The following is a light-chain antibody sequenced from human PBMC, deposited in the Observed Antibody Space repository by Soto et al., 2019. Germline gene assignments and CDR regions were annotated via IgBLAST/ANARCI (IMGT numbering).Light chain of an antibody. CDR3: QQSNDYPRT. CDR1: HGISSY. V-gene: IGKV1-9*01. J-gene: IGKJ2*01. CDR2: AAS. Sequence: DIQMTQSPSSLSASVGDRVTITCRASHGISSYLAWYQQKPGKAPKLLISAASTLQSGVPSRFSGSGSGTEFTLTISSLQPEDFATYYCQQSNDYPRTFGQGTKVDI.